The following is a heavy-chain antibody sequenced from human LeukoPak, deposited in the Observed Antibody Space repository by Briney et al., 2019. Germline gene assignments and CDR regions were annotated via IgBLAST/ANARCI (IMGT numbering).Heavy chain of an antibody. CDR1: GFTFSSYA. CDR3: ARAVTETWGFDY. Sequence: GGSLRLSCAASGFTFSSYAMHWVRQAPGKGLEWVAVISYDGSNKYYADSVKGRFTISRDNSKNTLYLQMNSLRAEDTAVYYCARAVTETWGFDYWGQGTLVTVSS. D-gene: IGHD2-21*02. J-gene: IGHJ4*02. V-gene: IGHV3-30-3*01. CDR2: ISYDGSNK.